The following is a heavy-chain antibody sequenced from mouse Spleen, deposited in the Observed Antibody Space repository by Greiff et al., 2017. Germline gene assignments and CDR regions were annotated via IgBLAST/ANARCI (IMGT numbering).Heavy chain of an antibody. CDR2: IDPEDGDT. V-gene: IGHV14-1*01. Sequence: VQLKQSGAELVRPGASVKLSCTASGFNIKDYYMHWVKQRPEQGLEWIGRIDPEDGDTEYAPKFQGKATMTADTSSNTAYLQLSSLTSEDTAVYYCTTDYRYDVGGVGVDYWGQGTTLTVSS. CDR3: TTDYRYDVGGVGVDY. J-gene: IGHJ2*01. D-gene: IGHD2-14*01. CDR1: GFNIKDYY.